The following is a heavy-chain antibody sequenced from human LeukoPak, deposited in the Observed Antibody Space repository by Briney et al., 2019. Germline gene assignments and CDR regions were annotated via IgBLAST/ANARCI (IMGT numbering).Heavy chain of an antibody. CDR1: GFSFNNYP. CDR2: ISYDGSNK. D-gene: IGHD2/OR15-2a*01. Sequence: GGSLRLSCEASGFSFNNYPMHWVRQAPGKGLEWVAVISYDGSNKYYADSVKGRFTISRDNSKNTLYLQMNSLRAEDTAVYYCARGRISEVFPYYFDYWGQGTLVTVSS. V-gene: IGHV3-30-3*01. CDR3: ARGRISEVFPYYFDY. J-gene: IGHJ4*02.